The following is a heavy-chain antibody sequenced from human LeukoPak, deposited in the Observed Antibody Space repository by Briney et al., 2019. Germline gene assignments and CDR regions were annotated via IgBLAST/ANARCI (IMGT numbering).Heavy chain of an antibody. J-gene: IGHJ4*02. CDR2: IYTSGST. Sequence: NSSETLSLTCTVSGGSISSYYWSWIRQPAGKGLEWIGRIYTSGSTNYNPSLKSRVTMSVDTSKNQFSLKLSSVTAADTAVYYCAREDFGVVIPYFDYWGQGTLVTVSS. D-gene: IGHD3-3*01. CDR1: GGSISSYY. CDR3: AREDFGVVIPYFDY. V-gene: IGHV4-4*07.